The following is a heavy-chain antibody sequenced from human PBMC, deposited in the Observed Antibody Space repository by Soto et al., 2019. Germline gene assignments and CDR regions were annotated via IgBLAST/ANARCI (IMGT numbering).Heavy chain of an antibody. D-gene: IGHD3-10*01. Sequence: SETLSLTCTVSGGSVSSGSYYWSWIRQPPGKGLEWIGYIYYSGSTNYNPSLKSRVTISVDTSKNQFSLKLSSVTAADTAVYYCARGAMVRGEYVGKYYYCGMDVWGQGTTVTVSS. J-gene: IGHJ6*02. V-gene: IGHV4-61*01. CDR2: IYYSGST. CDR3: ARGAMVRGEYVGKYYYCGMDV. CDR1: GGSVSSGSYY.